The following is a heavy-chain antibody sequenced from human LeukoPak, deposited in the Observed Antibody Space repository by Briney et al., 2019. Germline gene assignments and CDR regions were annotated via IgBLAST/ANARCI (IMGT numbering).Heavy chain of an antibody. V-gene: IGHV4-34*01. CDR2: IYHSGST. D-gene: IGHD5-12*01. Sequence: SETLSLTCAVYGGSFSTYYWSWIRQPPGKGLEWIGYIYHSGSTYYNPSLKGRVTISVDRSKNQFSLKLSSVTAADTAVYYCARGIIVATITSYYYYGMDVWGQGTTVTVSS. CDR1: GGSFSTYY. CDR3: ARGIIVATITSYYYYGMDV. J-gene: IGHJ6*02.